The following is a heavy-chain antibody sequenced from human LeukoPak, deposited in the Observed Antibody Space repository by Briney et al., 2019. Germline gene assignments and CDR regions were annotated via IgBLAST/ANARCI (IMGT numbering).Heavy chain of an antibody. CDR1: GGSISSYY. Sequence: SETLSLTCTVSGGSISSYYWSWIRQAPGRGLEWIGYIYYSGTTSYNPSLKSRVTILVDTSKNQFSLKLSSVTAADTAVYYCARHERDASLDHALDIWGQGTMVTVSS. J-gene: IGHJ3*02. CDR2: IYYSGTT. D-gene: IGHD5-24*01. V-gene: IGHV4-59*08. CDR3: ARHERDASLDHALDI.